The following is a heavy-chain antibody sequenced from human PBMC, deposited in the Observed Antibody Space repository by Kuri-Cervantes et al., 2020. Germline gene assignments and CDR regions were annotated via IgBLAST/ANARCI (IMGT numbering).Heavy chain of an antibody. CDR3: ARGAAASFNTFDI. Sequence: GGSLRLSCAASGFTFSSHAMSWVRQAPGKGLEWVSSISLIGSSIYYADSVKGRFTISRDNDKNSLYLQMNSLRADDTAVYYCARGAAASFNTFDIWGQGTMVTVSS. J-gene: IGHJ3*02. D-gene: IGHD6-13*01. V-gene: IGHV3-21*01. CDR2: ISLIGSSI. CDR1: GFTFSSHA.